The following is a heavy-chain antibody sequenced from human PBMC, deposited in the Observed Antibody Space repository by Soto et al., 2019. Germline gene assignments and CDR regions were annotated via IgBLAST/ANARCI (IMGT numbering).Heavy chain of an antibody. V-gene: IGHV3-23*01. Sequence: VQLLESGGGLVQPGGSLRLSCAASGFTFSTYTMSWVRQAPGKGMECVSAIIGTGGSSYYTDSVKGRFTISRDNSKSTLSLQTDSLRAEDTARYYCAKRAVAGRNWYFDLWGRGTLVTVSS. CDR2: IIGTGGSS. CDR1: GFTFSTYT. D-gene: IGHD6-19*01. J-gene: IGHJ2*01. CDR3: AKRAVAGRNWYFDL.